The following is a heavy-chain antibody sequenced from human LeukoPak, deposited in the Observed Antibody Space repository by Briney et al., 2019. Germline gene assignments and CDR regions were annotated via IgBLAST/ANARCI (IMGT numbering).Heavy chain of an antibody. CDR1: GGSISTYY. J-gene: IGHJ4*02. CDR2: IYYSGST. D-gene: IGHD2-2*01. CDR3: ARGPAGPYYFDY. V-gene: IGHV4-59*01. Sequence: SETLSLTCTVSGGSISTYYWTWLRQPPGKGLEWIGYIYYSGSTNYNPSLRSRVTISLDTSKNQFSLKLSSVTAADTAVYYCARGPAGPYYFDYWGQGTLVTVSS.